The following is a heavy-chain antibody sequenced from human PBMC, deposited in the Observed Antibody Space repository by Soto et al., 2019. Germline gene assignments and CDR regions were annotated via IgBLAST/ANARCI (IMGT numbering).Heavy chain of an antibody. D-gene: IGHD3-22*01. CDR3: ARGGYYDSSGSRNYYYCGMNV. CDR1: GYTFTSYG. Sequence: QAQLVQSGAEVKKPGASVKVSCKASGYTFTSYGINWVRQAPGQGLEWLGWISAYAGNTKYAQSVQGRVSMTTDTSTKTAYMELRSLRSDDTAMYYCARGGYYDSSGSRNYYYCGMNVWGQGTTVSVSS. J-gene: IGHJ6*02. CDR2: ISAYAGNT. V-gene: IGHV1-18*04.